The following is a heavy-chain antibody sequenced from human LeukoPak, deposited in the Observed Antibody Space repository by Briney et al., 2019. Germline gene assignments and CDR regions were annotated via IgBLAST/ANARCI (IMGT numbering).Heavy chain of an antibody. J-gene: IGHJ5*02. Sequence: PGGSLRLSCAASGFTFSDYYMSWIRQAPGKGLEWVSYISSSGSTTHYADSVKGRFTISRDNAKNSLYLQMNSLRAEDTAAYYCARDIAGSYDILTGSNWFDPWGQGTLVTVSS. CDR3: ARDIAGSYDILTGSNWFDP. V-gene: IGHV3-11*01. CDR2: ISSSGSTT. CDR1: GFTFSDYY. D-gene: IGHD3-9*01.